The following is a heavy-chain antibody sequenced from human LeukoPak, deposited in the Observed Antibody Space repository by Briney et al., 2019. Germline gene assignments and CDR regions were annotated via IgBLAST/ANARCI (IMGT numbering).Heavy chain of an antibody. D-gene: IGHD6-19*01. CDR3: AKELSSGLPEN. V-gene: IGHV3-30*18. Sequence: GRSLRLSCVASGFTFNLYGMHWVRQAPGKGLEWVAVISHEGSNQYYADSVKGRFTISRDNSKNTVFLQMNSLRAEDTAVYFCAKELSSGLPENWGQGTLVTVSS. CDR2: ISHEGSNQ. J-gene: IGHJ4*02. CDR1: GFTFNLYG.